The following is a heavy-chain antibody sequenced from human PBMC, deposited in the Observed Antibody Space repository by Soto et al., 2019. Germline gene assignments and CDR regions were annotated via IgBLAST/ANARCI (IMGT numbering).Heavy chain of an antibody. D-gene: IGHD4-17*01. J-gene: IGHJ4*02. V-gene: IGHV3-30*18. Sequence: GGSLRLSCAASGFTFSSYGMHWVRQAPGKGLEWVAVISYDGSNKYYADSVKGRFTISRDNSKNTLYLQMNSLRAEDTAVYYCAKEGSYGDYVGFDYWGQGTLVTVSS. CDR2: ISYDGSNK. CDR1: GFTFSSYG. CDR3: AKEGSYGDYVGFDY.